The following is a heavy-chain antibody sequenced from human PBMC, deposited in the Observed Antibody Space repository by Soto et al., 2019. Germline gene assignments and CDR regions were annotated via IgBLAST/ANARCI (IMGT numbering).Heavy chain of an antibody. CDR3: ARERTGDPTFFDY. J-gene: IGHJ4*02. V-gene: IGHV4-61*08. CDR2: VYYSGST. D-gene: IGHD1-1*01. Sequence: SETLSLTCTVSGGSVSSGDYYWSWIRQPPGKGLQWIGYVYYSGSTDYNPSLKSRVTISVDTSKNQFPLKLTSVTVADTAVYCCARERTGDPTFFDYWGQGTLVTVSS. CDR1: GGSVSSGDYY.